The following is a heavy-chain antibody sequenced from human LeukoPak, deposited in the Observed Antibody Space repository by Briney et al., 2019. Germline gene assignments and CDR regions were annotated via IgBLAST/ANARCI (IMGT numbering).Heavy chain of an antibody. V-gene: IGHV3-74*01. J-gene: IGHJ4*02. Sequence: GGSLRLSCAASGFTFSSYFWMHWVRQAPGKGLVWVSRIKSDGSSSTYADSGKGRFTISRDNAKNTLYLQMNTLRAEDTAVYYCVRDLDLGGYSSFEYWGQGTLVTVSS. CDR2: IKSDGSSS. CDR1: GFTFSSYFW. D-gene: IGHD4-23*01. CDR3: VRDLDLGGYSSFEY.